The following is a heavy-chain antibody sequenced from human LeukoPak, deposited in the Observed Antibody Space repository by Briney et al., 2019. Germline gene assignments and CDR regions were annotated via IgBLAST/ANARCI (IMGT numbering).Heavy chain of an antibody. Sequence: ASVKVSCKASGYTFTSYDINWVRQATGQGLEWMGWMNPNSGNTGYAQKFQGRVTITRNTSISTAYMELRSLRSDDTAVYYCARNVDIVATITAYYYYYYYMDVWGKGTTVTISS. CDR2: MNPNSGNT. V-gene: IGHV1-8*03. D-gene: IGHD5-12*01. CDR1: GYTFTSYD. CDR3: ARNVDIVATITAYYYYYYYMDV. J-gene: IGHJ6*03.